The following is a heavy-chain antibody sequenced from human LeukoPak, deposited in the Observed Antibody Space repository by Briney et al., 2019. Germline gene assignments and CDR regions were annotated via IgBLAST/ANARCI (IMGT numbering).Heavy chain of an antibody. CDR3: ARAPGYSYGYVHAFDI. Sequence: PGGSLRLSCAASGFTVSSNYMSWVRQAPGKGLEWVSVIYSDGSTYYADSVKGRFTISRDNSKNTLYLQMNSLRAEDTAVYYCARAPGYSYGYVHAFDIWGQGTMVTVSS. CDR1: GFTVSSNY. J-gene: IGHJ3*02. D-gene: IGHD5-18*01. CDR2: IYSDGST. V-gene: IGHV3-53*01.